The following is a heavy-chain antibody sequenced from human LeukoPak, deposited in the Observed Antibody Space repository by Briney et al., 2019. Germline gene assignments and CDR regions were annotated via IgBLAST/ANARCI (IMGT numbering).Heavy chain of an antibody. CDR2: IKSKTDGGTT. Sequence: GGSLRLSCEASGFTFSNAWMSWVRQAPGKGLEWVGRIKSKTDGGTTDYAAPVKGRFTISRDDSKNTLYLQMNSLKTEDTAVYYCTIQVGATTFDYWGQGTLVTVSS. CDR3: TIQVGATTFDY. CDR1: GFTFSNAW. V-gene: IGHV3-15*01. J-gene: IGHJ4*02. D-gene: IGHD1-26*01.